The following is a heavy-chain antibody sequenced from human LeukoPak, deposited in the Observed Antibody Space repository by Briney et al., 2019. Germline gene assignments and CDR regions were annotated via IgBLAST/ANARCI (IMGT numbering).Heavy chain of an antibody. Sequence: GGSLRLSCAASGFTFSDYYMSWVRQAPGKGLEWVSVVYTGGNTDYADSVKGRFTISRDNSKNTVYLQMKSLRAEDSAVYYCARDPGHYYFDYWGQGTLVTVSS. J-gene: IGHJ4*02. CDR2: VYTGGNT. CDR3: ARDPGHYYFDY. V-gene: IGHV3-53*01. CDR1: GFTFSDYY. D-gene: IGHD7-27*01.